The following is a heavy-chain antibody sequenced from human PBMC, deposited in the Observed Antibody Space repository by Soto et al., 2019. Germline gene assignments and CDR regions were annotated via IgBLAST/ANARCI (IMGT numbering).Heavy chain of an antibody. J-gene: IGHJ3*02. V-gene: IGHV1-2*02. CDR1: GYPVTAYY. D-gene: IGHD3-3*01. CDR2: INPATGAA. Sequence: QLHLVQSGAVVKKPGASVTVSCSASGYPVTAYYMHWVRQAPGRGLEWMGGINPATGAAKYTQTFQGRGTITRETSTSTVFMERSGLTSEDTAVFYCARGGGVGVAGSAAFDMWGQGTLVTVSS. CDR3: ARGGGVGVAGSAAFDM.